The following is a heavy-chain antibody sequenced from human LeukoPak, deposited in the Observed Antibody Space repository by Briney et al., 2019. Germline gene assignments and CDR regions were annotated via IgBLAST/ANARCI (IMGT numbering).Heavy chain of an antibody. D-gene: IGHD2-15*01. Sequence: ASVKVSCKASGYTFTSYYMHWVRQAPGQGLEWMGIINPSGGSTSYAQKFQGRVTMTRDTSTSTVYMELSSLRSEDTAVYYCVRSYCSGGSCYDYFDYWGQGTLVTVSS. CDR3: VRSYCSGGSCYDYFDY. V-gene: IGHV1-46*01. CDR2: INPSGGST. J-gene: IGHJ4*02. CDR1: GYTFTSYY.